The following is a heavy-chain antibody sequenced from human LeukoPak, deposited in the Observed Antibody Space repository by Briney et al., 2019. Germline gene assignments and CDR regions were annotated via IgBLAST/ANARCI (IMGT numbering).Heavy chain of an antibody. CDR2: INPNSGGT. D-gene: IGHD5-18*01. Sequence: VASVKVSCKASGYTFTGYYMHWVRQAPGQGLEWMGWINPNSGGTNYAQKFQGRVTITADESTSTAYMELSSLRSEDTAVYYCARDGYSYGLFDYWGQGTLVTVSS. CDR3: ARDGYSYGLFDY. V-gene: IGHV1-2*02. CDR1: GYTFTGYY. J-gene: IGHJ4*02.